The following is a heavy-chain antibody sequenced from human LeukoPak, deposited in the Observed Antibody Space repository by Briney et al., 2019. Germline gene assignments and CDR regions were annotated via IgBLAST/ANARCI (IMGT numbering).Heavy chain of an antibody. CDR2: IYYSGSP. J-gene: IGHJ6*02. Sequence: PSQTLSLTCTVSGGSISSGGYYWSWIRLHPGKGLELIGYIYYSGSPYYNPSLKSRVTISVDTSKNQFSLKLSSVTAADTAVYYCARAGYDIVATTTGYGMDVWSQGTTVTVSS. CDR3: ARAGYDIVATTTGYGMDV. CDR1: GGSISSGGYY. D-gene: IGHD5-12*01. V-gene: IGHV4-31*03.